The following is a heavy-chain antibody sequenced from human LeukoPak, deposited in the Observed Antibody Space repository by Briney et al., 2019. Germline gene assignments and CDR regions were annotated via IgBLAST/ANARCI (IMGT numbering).Heavy chain of an antibody. CDR1: GGSFSGYY. CDR3: ARGPAWGWLRRYYIDY. V-gene: IGHV4-34*01. J-gene: IGHJ4*02. CDR2: INHSGST. D-gene: IGHD5-12*01. Sequence: SETLSLTCAVYGGSFSGYYWSWIRQPPGKGLEWIGEINHSGSTNYNPSLKSRVTISVDTSKNQFSLKLSSVTAADTAVYYCARGPAWGWLRRYYIDYWGQGTLVTVSS.